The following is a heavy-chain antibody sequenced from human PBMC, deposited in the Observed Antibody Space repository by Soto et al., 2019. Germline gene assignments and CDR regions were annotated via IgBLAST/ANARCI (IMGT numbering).Heavy chain of an antibody. J-gene: IGHJ4*02. CDR1: GGTFSSYA. CDR2: IIPIFGTA. CDR3: AREGHYYDSSGYPH. Sequence: QVQLVQSGAEVKKPGSSVKVSCKASGGTFSSYAISWVRQAPGQGLEWMGGIIPIFGTANYAQKFQGRVTITADKSTSAAYMELSSLRSEDRAVYYCAREGHYYDSSGYPHWGQGTLVTVSS. V-gene: IGHV1-69*06. D-gene: IGHD3-22*01.